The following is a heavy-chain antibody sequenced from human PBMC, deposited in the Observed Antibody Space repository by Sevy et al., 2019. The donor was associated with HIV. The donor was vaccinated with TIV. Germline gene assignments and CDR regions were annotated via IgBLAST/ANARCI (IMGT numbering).Heavy chain of an antibody. CDR3: ARDLPPSATTVAHFDC. J-gene: IGHJ4*02. Sequence: GGSLRLSCAASGFTFSSYDMHWVRQATGKGLEWVSAIGTAGDPYYPGSVKGRFTISRENAKNYLYLQMNSLRAGDTAVYYCARDLPPSATTVAHFDCWGQGTLVTVSS. CDR2: IGTAGDP. D-gene: IGHD4-17*01. CDR1: GFTFSSYD. V-gene: IGHV3-13*05.